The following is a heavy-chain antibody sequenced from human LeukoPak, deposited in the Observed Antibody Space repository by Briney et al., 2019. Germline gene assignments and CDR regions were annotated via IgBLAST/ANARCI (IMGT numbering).Heavy chain of an antibody. CDR1: GFSFSGYN. CDR3: VRPHINDYGGNLDY. V-gene: IGHV3-21*01. J-gene: IGHJ4*02. D-gene: IGHD4-23*01. Sequence: GGSLRLSCVASGFSFSGYNMHWVRQTPGKGLEWVSSISRDSTTYTYYADSVKGRFTISRDNTKNSLYLRMNSLRAEDTAVYYCVRPHINDYGGNLDYWGRGTLVTVSS. CDR2: ISRDSTTYT.